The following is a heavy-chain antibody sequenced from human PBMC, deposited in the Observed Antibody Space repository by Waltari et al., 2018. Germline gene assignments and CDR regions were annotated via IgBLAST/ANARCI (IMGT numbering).Heavy chain of an antibody. D-gene: IGHD6-13*01. CDR3: ARGVIAAAGTGYFQH. CDR1: GGTFSSYA. J-gene: IGHJ1*01. V-gene: IGHV1-69*10. CDR2: IIPIRGIA. Sequence: QVQLVQSGAEVKKPGSSVKVSCKASGGTFSSYAISWVRQAPGQGLEWMGGIIPIRGIANYAQKFQGRVTITADKSTSTAYMELSSLRAEDTAVYYCARGVIAAAGTGYFQHWGQGTLVTVSS.